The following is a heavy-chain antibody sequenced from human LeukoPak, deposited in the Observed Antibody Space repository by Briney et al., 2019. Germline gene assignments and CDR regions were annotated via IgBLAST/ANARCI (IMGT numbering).Heavy chain of an antibody. CDR2: VHDSAGT. V-gene: IGHV4-61*08. Sequence: SLTLSLTCTVSGGSISSGDYYWSWIRQSPGKGLEWLGYVHDSAGTIYNPSLKSRVTISVGTSKTQFSLKVTSVTTADTAVYYCAKGRKDFDTNLGPFDSWGQGILVTVSS. CDR3: AKGRKDFDTNLGPFDS. J-gene: IGHJ4*02. D-gene: IGHD3-9*01. CDR1: GGSISSGDYY.